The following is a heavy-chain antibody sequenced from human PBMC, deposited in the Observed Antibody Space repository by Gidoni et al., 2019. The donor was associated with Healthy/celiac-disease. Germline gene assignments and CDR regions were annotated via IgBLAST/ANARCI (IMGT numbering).Heavy chain of an antibody. J-gene: IGHJ5*02. CDR3: ARDREWELPFSNWFDP. D-gene: IGHD1-26*01. CDR1: GFTFSSYE. CDR2: ISSSGSTI. Sequence: EVQLVESGGGLVQPGGSLRLSCAASGFTFSSYEMNWVRQAPGKGLEWVSYISSSGSTIYYADSVKGRFTISRDNAKNSLYLQMNSLRAEDTAVYYCARDREWELPFSNWFDPWGQGTLVTVSS. V-gene: IGHV3-48*03.